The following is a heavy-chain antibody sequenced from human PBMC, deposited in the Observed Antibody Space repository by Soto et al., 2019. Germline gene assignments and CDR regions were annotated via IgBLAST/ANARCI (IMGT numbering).Heavy chain of an antibody. CDR3: ARDQEGITMIVGGT. V-gene: IGHV1-18*01. CDR2: ISAYNGNT. J-gene: IGHJ5*02. Sequence: QVQLVQSGAEMKKPGASVKVSCKASGDIFTSYGISWVRQAPGQGLELMGWISAYNGNTNYAQKFQGRVTMNTDTSTSTGYMELRSLRSDDTAVYYCARDQEGITMIVGGTWGQGTLVTVSS. CDR1: GDIFTSYG. D-gene: IGHD3-22*01.